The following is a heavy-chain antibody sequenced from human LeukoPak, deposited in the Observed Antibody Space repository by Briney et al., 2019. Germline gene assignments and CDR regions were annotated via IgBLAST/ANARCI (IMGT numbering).Heavy chain of an antibody. J-gene: IGHJ4*02. CDR1: GYTFTGYY. CDR2: INPNSGGT. D-gene: IGHD3-9*01. V-gene: IGHV1-2*02. CDR3: ARRANYDILTGYFDY. Sequence: ASVKVSCKASGYTFTGYYMHWVRQAPGQGLEWMGWINPNSGGTNYAQKFQGRVTMTRDTSISTAYMELSRLRSDDTAVYYCARRANYDILTGYFDYWGQGTLVTVSS.